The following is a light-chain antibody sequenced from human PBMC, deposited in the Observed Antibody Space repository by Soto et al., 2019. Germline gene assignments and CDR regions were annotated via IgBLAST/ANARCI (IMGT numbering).Light chain of an antibody. CDR2: EVG. Sequence: QSVLTQPASVSGSPGQSITISCTGTSSDVGGYNYVSWYQQHPGKAPKLMIYEVGNRPSGVSSRFSGSKSGNTASLAISGLQAEDEADYYCSSYGTTNTLLFGGGTKLTVL. J-gene: IGLJ2*01. CDR3: SSYGTTNTLL. CDR1: SSDVGGYNY. V-gene: IGLV2-14*01.